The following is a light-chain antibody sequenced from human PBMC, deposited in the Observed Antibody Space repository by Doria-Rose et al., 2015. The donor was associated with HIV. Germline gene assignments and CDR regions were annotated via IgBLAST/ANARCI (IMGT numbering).Light chain of an antibody. CDR3: SSYISSSTYV. V-gene: IGLV2-14*03. CDR2: DVS. CDR1: SSDVGGYNY. J-gene: IGLJ1*01. Sequence: QPVLTQPASVSGSPGQSITISCTGTSSDVGGYNYVSWYQQHPGKAPKLMIYDVSNRPSGVSNRFSGSKSGNTASLTISGLQAEDEADYYCSSYISSSTYVFGTGTRVTVL.